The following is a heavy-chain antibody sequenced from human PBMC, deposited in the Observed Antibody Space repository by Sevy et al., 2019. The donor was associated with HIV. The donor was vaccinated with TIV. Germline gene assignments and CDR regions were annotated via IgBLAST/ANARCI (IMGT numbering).Heavy chain of an antibody. CDR1: GGTFSSYA. Sequence: ASVKVSCKASGGTFSSYAISWVRQAPGQGLEWLGGIIPMFGTANYAQKFQGGVIITADESTSTVYMERSSLKYGDTAVYYCVRGPNGSYLLYYFDNWGQGTLVTVSS. J-gene: IGHJ4*02. CDR3: VRGPNGSYLLYYFDN. D-gene: IGHD3-10*01. V-gene: IGHV1-69*13. CDR2: IIPMFGTA.